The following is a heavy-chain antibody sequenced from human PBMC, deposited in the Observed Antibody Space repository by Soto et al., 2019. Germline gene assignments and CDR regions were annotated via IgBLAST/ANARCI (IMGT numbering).Heavy chain of an antibody. CDR3: ARGWGYDSSDYYYAY. D-gene: IGHD3-22*01. Sequence: QVQLVQSGAEVRKPGSSVKVSCKASGGTFSRHAISWVRQAPGQGLEWMGGIIPMFGTANHAQMFQGRVTIIADESTSTAYMELSSLRSEDTAIYYCARGWGYDSSDYYYAYWGQGTVVIVSS. CDR2: IIPMFGTA. CDR1: GGTFSRHA. V-gene: IGHV1-69*01. J-gene: IGHJ4*02.